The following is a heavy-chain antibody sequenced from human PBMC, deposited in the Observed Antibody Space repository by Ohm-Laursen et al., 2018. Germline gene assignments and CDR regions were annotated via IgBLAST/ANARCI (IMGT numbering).Heavy chain of an antibody. CDR3: AKDLIVVVPAANPKIQFDY. CDR1: GFTFSSYW. V-gene: IGHV3-7*03. D-gene: IGHD2-2*01. CDR2: IKHDGSEK. Sequence: SLRLSCSASGFTFSSYWMTWVRQAPAKGLEWVANIKHDGSEKYYVDSVKGRFTISRDNSKNTLYLQMNSLRAEDTAVYYCAKDLIVVVPAANPKIQFDYWGQGTLVTVSS. J-gene: IGHJ4*02.